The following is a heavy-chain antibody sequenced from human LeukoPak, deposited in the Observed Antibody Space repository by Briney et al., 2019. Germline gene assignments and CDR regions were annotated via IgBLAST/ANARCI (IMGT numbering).Heavy chain of an antibody. V-gene: IGHV4-61*02. J-gene: IGHJ4*02. Sequence: PSQTLSLTCTVSGGSISSGSYYWSWIRQPAGEGLEWIGRIYTSGSTNYNPSLKSRVTISVDTSKNQFSLKLSSVTAADMAVYYCARDSPTTSFDYWGQGTLVTVSS. CDR2: IYTSGST. D-gene: IGHD1-26*01. CDR1: GGSISSGSYY. CDR3: ARDSPTTSFDY.